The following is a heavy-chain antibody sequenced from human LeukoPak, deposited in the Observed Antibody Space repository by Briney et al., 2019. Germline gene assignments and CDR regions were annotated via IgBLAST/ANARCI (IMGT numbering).Heavy chain of an antibody. CDR1: GYTFTGYY. Sequence: GASVKVSCKASGYTFTGYYMHWVRQAPGQGLEWMGWINPNSGNTYSAQKFQGRVTMTRDTSISTAYMEVSRLRSDDTAVYYCARDIMITFGGVIATKTFDYWGQGTLVTVSS. J-gene: IGHJ4*02. CDR2: INPNSGNT. CDR3: ARDIMITFGGVIATKTFDY. D-gene: IGHD3-16*02. V-gene: IGHV1-2*02.